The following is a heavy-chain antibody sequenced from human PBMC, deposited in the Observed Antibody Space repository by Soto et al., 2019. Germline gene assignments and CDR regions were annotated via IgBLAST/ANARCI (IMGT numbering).Heavy chain of an antibody. CDR1: GYTFTGHY. CDR3: GRGRSGQLVVFY. D-gene: IGHD3-10*01. CDR2: IGPASGDT. J-gene: IGHJ4*02. V-gene: IGHV1-2*02. Sequence: ASVKVSCKASGYTFTGHYIHWVRQAPGQGPEWMGEIGPASGDTRYAQKFQGRVTMTRDTSITTVYMELNNLSPDDTAVYYCGRGRSGQLVVFYWGQGTPVTVSS.